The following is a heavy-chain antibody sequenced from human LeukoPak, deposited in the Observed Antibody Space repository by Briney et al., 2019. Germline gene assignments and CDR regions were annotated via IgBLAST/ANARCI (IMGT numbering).Heavy chain of an antibody. V-gene: IGHV1-2*02. D-gene: IGHD3-16*01. J-gene: IGHJ4*02. Sequence: ASVKVSCKASGYTFTGSYLPWVRQAPGQGLEWMGWINPNSGYTKFARKFQGRVTMNRDTSISTAYMGLSRLRSDDTAVYYCATQRGSYLWGTDFDDWVQGTLVTVSS. CDR2: INPNSGYT. CDR1: GYTFTGSY. CDR3: ATQRGSYLWGTDFDD.